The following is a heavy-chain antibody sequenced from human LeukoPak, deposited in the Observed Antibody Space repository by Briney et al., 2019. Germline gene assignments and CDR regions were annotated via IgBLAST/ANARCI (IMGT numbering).Heavy chain of an antibody. CDR2: IHHSGSI. CDR1: GYPITSGYY. Sequence: SETLSLTCAVSGYPITSGYYWGWIRQSPGKGLEWIGSIHHSGSIYYNPSLNNRVTISVDTSTNRFSLKLISVTAPDTAVYYCTRPQGSDWNFDTWGQGTLVTVSS. CDR3: TRPQGSDWNFDT. D-gene: IGHD6-19*01. J-gene: IGHJ4*02. V-gene: IGHV4-38-2*01.